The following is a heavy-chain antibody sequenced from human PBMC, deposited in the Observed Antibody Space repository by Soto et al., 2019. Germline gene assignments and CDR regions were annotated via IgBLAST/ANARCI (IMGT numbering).Heavy chain of an antibody. V-gene: IGHV4-4*02. CDR1: GGSISSSNW. CDR3: ARRWGEGRVDY. CDR2: IYHSGST. Sequence: SETLSLTCAVSGGSISSSNWWSWVRQPPGKGLQWIGEIYHSGSTNYIPSLKSRVTISVDKSRNQFSLKLSSVTAADTAVYYCARRWGEGRVDYWGQGTLVPVSS. D-gene: IGHD3-10*01. J-gene: IGHJ4*02.